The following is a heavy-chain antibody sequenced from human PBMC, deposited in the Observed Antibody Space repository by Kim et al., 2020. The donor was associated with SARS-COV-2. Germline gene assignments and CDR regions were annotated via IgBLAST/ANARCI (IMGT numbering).Heavy chain of an antibody. D-gene: IGHD5-12*01. Sequence: SPSFQGHVTISADKSISTAYLQWSSLKASDTAMYYCASFKWLRSEGFDYWGQGTLVTVSS. CDR3: ASFKWLRSEGFDY. J-gene: IGHJ4*02. V-gene: IGHV5-10-1*01.